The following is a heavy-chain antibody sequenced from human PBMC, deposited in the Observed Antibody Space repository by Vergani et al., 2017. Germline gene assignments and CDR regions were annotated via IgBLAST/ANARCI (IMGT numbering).Heavy chain of an antibody. CDR2: ISWNSGSI. D-gene: IGHD3-22*01. J-gene: IGHJ4*02. Sequence: EVQLVESGGGLVQPGRSLRLSCAASGFTFDDYAMHWVRQAPGKGLEWGSGISWNSGSIGYADSVKGRFTISRDNAQNSLYLQMNSLRAEDTALYYCAKSDYYDSSGYYDYWGQGTLVTVSS. CDR1: GFTFDDYA. CDR3: AKSDYYDSSGYYDY. V-gene: IGHV3-9*01.